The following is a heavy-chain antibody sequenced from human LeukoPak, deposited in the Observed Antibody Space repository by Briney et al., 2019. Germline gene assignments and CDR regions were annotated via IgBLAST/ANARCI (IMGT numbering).Heavy chain of an antibody. CDR3: ARDEFMTTHY. D-gene: IGHD4-4*01. J-gene: IGHJ4*02. CDR2: INPNSGGT. CDR1: GYTFTGYY. Sequence: GASVKVSCKASGYTFTGYYMHWVRQAPGQGLEWMGWINPNSGGTNYAQKFQGRVTMTRDTSISTAYMKLSRLRSDDTAVYYCARDEFMTTHYWGQGTLVTVSS. V-gene: IGHV1-2*02.